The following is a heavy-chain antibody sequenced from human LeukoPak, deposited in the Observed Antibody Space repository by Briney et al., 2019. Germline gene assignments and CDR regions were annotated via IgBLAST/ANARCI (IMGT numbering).Heavy chain of an antibody. CDR1: GFTFSTYA. CDR2: VSDSGDIT. Sequence: GGSLRLSCAASGFTFSTYAMRWVRQAPGKGLEWFSGVSDSGDITYYADSVKGRFTISRDNSKNTLYLQMNSLRAEDTAVYYCAKDRAGYSGGRGFDYWRQGTLVTVSS. CDR3: AKDRAGYSGGRGFDY. J-gene: IGHJ4*02. V-gene: IGHV3-23*01. D-gene: IGHD5-12*01.